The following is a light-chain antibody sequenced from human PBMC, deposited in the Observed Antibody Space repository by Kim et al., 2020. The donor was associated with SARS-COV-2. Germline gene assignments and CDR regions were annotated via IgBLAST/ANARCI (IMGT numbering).Light chain of an antibody. CDR1: QSVGSF. Sequence: SVAPEESATRACRASQSVGSFLSWSQQKPCQAPRLLLYSPSTRATGIPARFSGSGSGTDFTLTINSLQSEDFAVYYCQQYNDWRTFGQGTKVEIK. V-gene: IGKV3-15*01. CDR3: QQYNDWRT. J-gene: IGKJ1*01. CDR2: SPS.